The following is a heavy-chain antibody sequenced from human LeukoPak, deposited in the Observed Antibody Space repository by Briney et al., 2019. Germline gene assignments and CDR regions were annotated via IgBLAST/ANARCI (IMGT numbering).Heavy chain of an antibody. Sequence: SETLSLTCTVSGGSISSGSYYWSWIRQPAGKGLEWIGRFYTSGGTNYNPSLKSRVTILVDTSKNQFSLKLSSVTAADTAVYYCAREGTAGYYYYYYMDVWGKGTTVTVSS. CDR2: FYTSGGT. D-gene: IGHD1-1*01. V-gene: IGHV4-61*02. J-gene: IGHJ6*03. CDR1: GGSISSGSYY. CDR3: AREGTAGYYYYYYMDV.